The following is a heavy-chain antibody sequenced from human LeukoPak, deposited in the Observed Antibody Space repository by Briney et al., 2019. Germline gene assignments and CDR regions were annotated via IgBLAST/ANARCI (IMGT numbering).Heavy chain of an antibody. D-gene: IGHD3-10*01. CDR2: FDPEDGET. CDR1: GYTLTELS. Sequence: ASVKVSCKVSGYTLTELSMHWVRQAPGKGLEWMGGFDPEDGETIYAQKFQGRVTMTEATSTDTAYMELSSLRSEDTAVYYCARVFYYYGSGSYYPLFDYRGQGTLVTVSS. J-gene: IGHJ4*02. CDR3: ARVFYYYGSGSYYPLFDY. V-gene: IGHV1-24*01.